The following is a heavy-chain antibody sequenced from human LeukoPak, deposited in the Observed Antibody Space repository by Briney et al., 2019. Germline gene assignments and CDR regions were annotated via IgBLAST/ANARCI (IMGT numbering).Heavy chain of an antibody. Sequence: SETLSLTCTVSGGSISGSTYYWSWIRQPPGKGLEWIGYIYYSGSTNYNPSLKSRVTISVDTSKNQFSLKLSSVTAADTAVYYCARESCSSASCYGSYYMDVWGKGTTVTVSS. D-gene: IGHD2-2*01. J-gene: IGHJ6*03. V-gene: IGHV4-61*01. CDR2: IYYSGST. CDR1: GGSISGSTYY. CDR3: ARESCSSASCYGSYYMDV.